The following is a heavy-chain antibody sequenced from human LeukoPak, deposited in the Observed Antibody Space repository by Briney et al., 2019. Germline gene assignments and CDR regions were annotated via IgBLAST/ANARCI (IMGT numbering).Heavy chain of an antibody. D-gene: IGHD2-15*01. J-gene: IGHJ6*02. V-gene: IGHV1-3*01. CDR1: GYTFTNYA. CDR3: ARDRWHCRVNCDSVYYFALDV. Sequence: GASVKVSCKGSGYTFTNYAIHWVRQAPEQSLEWLGWINPGNGDTKYSQDFQGRVTINTDTSAATAYVELNSLTSEDTAVYYCARDRWHCRVNCDSVYYFALDVWGQGTTVTVSS. CDR2: INPGNGDT.